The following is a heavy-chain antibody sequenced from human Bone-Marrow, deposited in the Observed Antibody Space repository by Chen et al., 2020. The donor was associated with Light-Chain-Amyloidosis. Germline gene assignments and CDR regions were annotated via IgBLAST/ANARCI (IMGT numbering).Heavy chain of an antibody. V-gene: IGHV3-23*01. CDR2: ISDRGSNT. Sequence: EVQLLESGGGLVQPGGSLRLSCAASGFTFSSQSMSWVRQAPGKGLEWVSGISDRGSNTYYADSMEGRFTVSRDNSKNTLHLQMNSLGAEDTAVYYCAKWDWNTNYFDDWGQGTLVTVSS. J-gene: IGHJ4*02. CDR3: AKWDWNTNYFDD. CDR1: GFTFSSQS. D-gene: IGHD1-1*01.